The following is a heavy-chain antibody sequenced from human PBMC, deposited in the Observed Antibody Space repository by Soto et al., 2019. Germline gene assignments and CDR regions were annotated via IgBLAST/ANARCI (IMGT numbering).Heavy chain of an antibody. V-gene: IGHV4-31*03. J-gene: IGHJ4*02. CDR3: AGARVRGVIPNDY. Sequence: QVQLQESGPGLVKPSQTLSLTCTVSGGSISSGGYYWSWIRQHPGKGLEWIGYIYYSGSTYYNPTLKSRVTRSVDTSKNQFSLKLSSVTAADTAVYYCAGARVRGVIPNDYWGQGTLVTVSS. CDR2: IYYSGST. D-gene: IGHD3-10*01. CDR1: GGSISSGGYY.